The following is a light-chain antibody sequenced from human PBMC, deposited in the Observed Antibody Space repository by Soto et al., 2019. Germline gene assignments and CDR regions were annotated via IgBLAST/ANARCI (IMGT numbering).Light chain of an antibody. V-gene: IGLV2-11*01. CDR2: DVS. CDR1: SSDVGNYKY. Sequence: QSVLTQPRAVSGSPGQSVTISCTGTSSDVGNYKYVSWYQQHPGKAPKVMIYDVSKRPSGVPDRFSGSKSGNTASLTISGLQAEDEADYYCCSHAGSYTYVFGTGTKVTVL. J-gene: IGLJ1*01. CDR3: CSHAGSYTYV.